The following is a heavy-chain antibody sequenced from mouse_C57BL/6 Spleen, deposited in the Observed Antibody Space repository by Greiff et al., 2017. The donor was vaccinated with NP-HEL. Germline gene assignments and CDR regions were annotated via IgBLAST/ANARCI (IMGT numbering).Heavy chain of an antibody. CDR2: IRNKANNHAT. CDR1: GFTFSDAW. Sequence: EVMLVESGGGLVQPGGSMKLSCAASGFTFSDAWMDWVRQSPEKGLEWVAEIRNKANNHATYYAESVKGRFTISRDDSKSSVYLQMNSLRAEDTGIYYCTRQGGRDWYFDVWGTGTTVTVSS. D-gene: IGHD3-3*01. J-gene: IGHJ1*03. CDR3: TRQGGRDWYFDV. V-gene: IGHV6-6*01.